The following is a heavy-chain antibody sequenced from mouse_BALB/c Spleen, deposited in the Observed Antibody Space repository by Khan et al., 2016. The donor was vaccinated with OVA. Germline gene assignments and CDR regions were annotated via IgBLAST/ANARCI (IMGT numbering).Heavy chain of an antibody. J-gene: IGHJ3*01. Sequence: VQLQQPGTVLVRPGASVKMSCKASGYSFTSFWMHWVKQRPGQGLEWIGGIFPGNSDTSYNQKFKGKAKLTAVTSASTAYMELSSLTTEDSAVYYCTRGGYGSFAYWGQGTLVTVSA. CDR2: IFPGNSDT. D-gene: IGHD1-2*01. V-gene: IGHV1-5*01. CDR1: GYSFTSFW. CDR3: TRGGYGSFAY.